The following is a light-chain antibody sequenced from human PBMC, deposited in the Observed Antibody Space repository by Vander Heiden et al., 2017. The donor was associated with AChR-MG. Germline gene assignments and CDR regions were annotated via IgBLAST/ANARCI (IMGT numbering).Light chain of an antibody. J-gene: IGKJ1*01. CDR3: QHYGSSLWT. CDR1: QSVTSSY. Sequence: IVLTQSPGTLSLSPGERATLSCRASQSVTSSYLAWYQQKAGQAPRLLIYGASSRATDIPDRFSGSGSGTDFTLTISRLEPEDFAVYYCQHYGSSLWTFGQGTKVEIK. CDR2: GAS. V-gene: IGKV3-20*01.